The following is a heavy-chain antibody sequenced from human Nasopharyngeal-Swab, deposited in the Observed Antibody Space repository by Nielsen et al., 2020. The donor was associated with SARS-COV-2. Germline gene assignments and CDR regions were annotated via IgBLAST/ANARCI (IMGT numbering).Heavy chain of an antibody. CDR3: ASRRRTYYDILTGWSGAFDI. CDR2: IYYSGST. CDR1: GGSISSYY. V-gene: IGHV4-59*04. D-gene: IGHD3-9*01. Sequence: SETLSLTCTVSGGSISSYYWSWIRQPPGKGLEWIGYIYYSGSTYYNPSLKSRVTISVDTSKNQFSLKLSSVTAADTAVYYCASRRRTYYDILTGWSGAFDIWGQGTMVTVSS. J-gene: IGHJ3*02.